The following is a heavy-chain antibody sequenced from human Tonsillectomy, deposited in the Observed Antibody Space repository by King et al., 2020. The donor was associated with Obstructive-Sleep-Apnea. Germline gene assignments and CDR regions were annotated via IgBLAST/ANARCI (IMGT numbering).Heavy chain of an antibody. Sequence: VQLVESGGGLVQPGGSLRLSCAASGFTFGRYAMSWVRQAPGKGLEWVSATSGSGTSTYYADSVKGRFTISRDNSKDTLCLQMNSLIAEDTAVYYCVLPAAKSEGFDYWGQGILVTVSS. CDR1: GFTFGRYA. CDR3: VLPAAKSEGFDY. D-gene: IGHD2-2*01. J-gene: IGHJ4*02. CDR2: TSGSGTST. V-gene: IGHV3-23*04.